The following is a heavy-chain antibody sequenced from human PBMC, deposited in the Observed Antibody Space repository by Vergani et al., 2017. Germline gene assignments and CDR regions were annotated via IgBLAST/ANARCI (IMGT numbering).Heavy chain of an antibody. CDR1: GDSLSSSDHY. Sequence: QVQLQESGPGLVKPSQTLSLTCTVSGDSLSSSDHYWSWIRQRSDKGLEWVGHIFRSGTTYYNPSLKSRLIISVDTSKNQFSLKLSSVTAADTAVYYCAREVWGNDYYYYYMDVWGKGTTVTVSS. CDR2: IFRSGTT. V-gene: IGHV4-31*03. J-gene: IGHJ6*03. CDR3: AREVWGNDYYYYYMDV. D-gene: IGHD3-16*01.